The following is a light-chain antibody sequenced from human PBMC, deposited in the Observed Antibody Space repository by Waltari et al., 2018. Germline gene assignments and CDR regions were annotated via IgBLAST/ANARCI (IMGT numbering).Light chain of an antibody. CDR2: KAS. CDR1: QTINSW. J-gene: IGKJ3*01. V-gene: IGKV1-5*03. CDR3: QQYNDFLFT. Sequence: DIQMTQSPSTLSATVGDRVTITCRSSQTINSWLAWYQQKPGKAPKLLIYKASTLESGVPSRFSGTGSGTEFTLTISSLQPDDFATYYCQQYNDFLFTFGPGTKVDF.